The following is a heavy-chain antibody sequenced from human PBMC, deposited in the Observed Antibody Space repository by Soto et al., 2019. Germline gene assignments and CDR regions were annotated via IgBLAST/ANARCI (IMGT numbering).Heavy chain of an antibody. Sequence: QVHLVESGGGVVQPGRSLRLSCAASGFTFSRDGMYWVRQAPGKGLEWVAGISFDATKKYYAESVMGRITISRDHPKDTLNLLMNSLRAVGTAGSYCANSPYTGSSPGDCFDPWGQGTLVTVSS. CDR2: ISFDATKK. V-gene: IGHV3-30*18. D-gene: IGHD6-6*01. CDR3: ANSPYTGSSPGDCFDP. J-gene: IGHJ5*02. CDR1: GFTFSRDG.